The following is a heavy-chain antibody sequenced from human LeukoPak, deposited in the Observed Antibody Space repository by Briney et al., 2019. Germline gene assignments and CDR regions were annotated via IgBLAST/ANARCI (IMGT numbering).Heavy chain of an antibody. CDR3: GYGGYFFNY. V-gene: IGHV3-7*01. CDR1: GFTFSDYW. Sequence: GGSLRLSRAASGFTFSDYWMSWVRQAPGKGLEWVANIKQDGSEKYYVDSVKGRFTISRDNAKNSLYLQMNSLRAEDTAVYYCGYGGYFFNYWGQGTVVTVSS. CDR2: IKQDGSEK. D-gene: IGHD4-17*01. J-gene: IGHJ4*02.